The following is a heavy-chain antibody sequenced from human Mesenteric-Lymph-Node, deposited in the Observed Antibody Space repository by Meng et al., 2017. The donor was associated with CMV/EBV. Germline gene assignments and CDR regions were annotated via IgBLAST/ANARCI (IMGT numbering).Heavy chain of an antibody. CDR1: GFSFSDHH. V-gene: IGHV3-72*01. Sequence: GESLKISCAASGFSFSDHHMDWVRQAPGKGPEWIGRARNKANSYTTEYVASVKGRFTTSRDDSKNLLYLQMNSLKTEDTAVYYCARVGFNSGWQDFDYWGQGTLVTVSS. J-gene: IGHJ4*02. D-gene: IGHD6-19*01. CDR3: ARVGFNSGWQDFDY. CDR2: ARNKANSYTT.